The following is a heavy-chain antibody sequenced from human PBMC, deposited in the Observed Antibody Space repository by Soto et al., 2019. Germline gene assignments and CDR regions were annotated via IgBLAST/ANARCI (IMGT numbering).Heavy chain of an antibody. CDR1: GGTFSSYA. V-gene: IGHV1-69*13. J-gene: IGHJ6*02. D-gene: IGHD3-3*01. CDR2: IIPIFGTA. CDR3: ARVIPVNDFWSGYHPRYYYGMDV. Sequence: RASVKVSCKASGGTFSSYAISWVRQAPGQGLEWMGGIIPIFGTANYAQKFQGRVTITADESTSTAYMELSSLRSEDTAVYYCARVIPVNDFWSGYHPRYYYGMDVWGQGTTVTVSS.